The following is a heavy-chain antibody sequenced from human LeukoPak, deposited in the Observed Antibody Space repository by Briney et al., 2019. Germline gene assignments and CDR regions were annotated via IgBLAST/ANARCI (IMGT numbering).Heavy chain of an antibody. CDR1: GGSISSYY. V-gene: IGHV4-59*08. CDR3: ARQVLLWFGELSRFDP. J-gene: IGHJ5*02. D-gene: IGHD3-10*01. Sequence: SETLSLTCTVSGGSISSYYWSWIRQPPGKGLEWIGYIYYSGSTNYNPSLKSRVTISVDTSKNQFSLKLSSVTAADTAVYYCARQVLLWFGELSRFDPWGQGTLVTVSS. CDR2: IYYSGST.